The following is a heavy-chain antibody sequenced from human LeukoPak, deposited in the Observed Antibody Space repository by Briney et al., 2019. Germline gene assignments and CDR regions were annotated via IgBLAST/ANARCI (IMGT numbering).Heavy chain of an antibody. J-gene: IGHJ4*02. V-gene: IGHV1-46*01. Sequence: ASVKVSCKASGYTFTSYYMHWVRQAPGQGLEWMGIINPSGGSTSYAQKFQGRVTMTRDTSTSTVYMELSSLRSEDTAVYYCAGCIVGATGLDYWGQGTLVTVSS. D-gene: IGHD1-26*01. CDR3: AGCIVGATGLDY. CDR1: GYTFTSYY. CDR2: INPSGGST.